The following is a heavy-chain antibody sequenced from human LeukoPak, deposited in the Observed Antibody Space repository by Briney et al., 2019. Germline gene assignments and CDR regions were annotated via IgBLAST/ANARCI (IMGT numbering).Heavy chain of an antibody. CDR2: IYYSGST. CDR3: AKQYYGDYVGWFDP. J-gene: IGHJ5*02. CDR1: GGSISSYY. D-gene: IGHD4-17*01. V-gene: IGHV4-59*01. Sequence: SGTLSLTCTVSGGSISSYYWSWIRQPPGKGLEWIGYIYYSGSTNYNPSLKSRVTISVDTSKNQFSLKLSSVTAADTAVYYCAKQYYGDYVGWFDPWGQGTLVTVSS.